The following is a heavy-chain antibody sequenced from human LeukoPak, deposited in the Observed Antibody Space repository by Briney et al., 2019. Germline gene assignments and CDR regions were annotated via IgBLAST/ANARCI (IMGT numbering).Heavy chain of an antibody. CDR1: GGSISSYY. J-gene: IGHJ5*02. V-gene: IGHV4-59*08. CDR2: IYYSGST. CDR3: ARGGVKYYGSGTLNNWFDP. Sequence: PSETLSLTCTVSGGSISSYYWSWIRQPPGKGLERIGYIYYSGSTNYNPSLKSRVTISVDTSKNQFSLKLSSVTAADTAVYYCARGGVKYYGSGTLNNWFDPWGQGTLVTVSS. D-gene: IGHD3-10*01.